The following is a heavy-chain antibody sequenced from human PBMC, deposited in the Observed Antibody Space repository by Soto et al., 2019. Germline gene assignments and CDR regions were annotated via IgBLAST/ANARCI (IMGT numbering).Heavy chain of an antibody. CDR2: IYYNVNT. V-gene: IGHV4-59*11. D-gene: IGHD7-27*01. Sequence: QVQLQESGPGLVKPSETLSLTCTVSGGSISNHYWSWIRQPPGKGLEWIGYIYYNVNTNYNPPPKSRVTMSVDTSKNQISLKLSSVTAADTAVYYCTRANWYSEYWGQGTLVTVSS. J-gene: IGHJ4*02. CDR1: GGSISNHY. CDR3: TRANWYSEY.